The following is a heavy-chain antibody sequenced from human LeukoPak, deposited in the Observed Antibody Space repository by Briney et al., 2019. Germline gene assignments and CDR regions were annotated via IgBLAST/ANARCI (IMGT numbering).Heavy chain of an antibody. CDR3: ASLRITMIVVDDLYYMDV. D-gene: IGHD3-22*01. CDR2: ISSSSSYI. CDR1: GFTFSSYS. J-gene: IGHJ6*03. V-gene: IGHV3-21*01. Sequence: GGSLRLSCAASGFTFSSYSMNWVRQAPGKGLEWVSAISSSSSYIYYADSVKGRFTISRDNAKNSLYMQMNSLRAEETAVYYCASLRITMIVVDDLYYMDVWGKGTTVTVSS.